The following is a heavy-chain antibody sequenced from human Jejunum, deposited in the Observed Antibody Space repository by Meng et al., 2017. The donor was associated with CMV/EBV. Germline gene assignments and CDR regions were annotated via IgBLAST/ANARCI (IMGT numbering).Heavy chain of an antibody. D-gene: IGHD2-21*01. CDR1: FNVFY. CDR3: ARDGVLCGDTTCRGFYS. Sequence: FNVFYMHWVRQAPGQGREWMGWVNPNSGDTNYAQKFQGRVAMTRDPSISTAYMELSGLRSDDTAVYYCARDGVLCGDTTCRGFYSWGQGTLVTVSS. CDR2: VNPNSGDT. J-gene: IGHJ5*02. V-gene: IGHV1-2*02.